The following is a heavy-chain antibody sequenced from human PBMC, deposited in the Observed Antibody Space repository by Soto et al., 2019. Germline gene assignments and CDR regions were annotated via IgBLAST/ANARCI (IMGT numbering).Heavy chain of an antibody. CDR3: VRRPENFWSGASEAFDH. D-gene: IGHD3-3*01. J-gene: IGHJ4*02. CDR1: GFTFSSYG. Sequence: GGSLRLSCAASGFTFSSYGRNWVRQAPGKGLEWISSSTPTFPYTSYAPSVKGRFTFSKDNAQKSLYLQMNTLRPEETAIYTCVRRPENFWSGASEAFDHGGKGTLVTVPS. V-gene: IGHV3-21*01. CDR2: STPTFPYT.